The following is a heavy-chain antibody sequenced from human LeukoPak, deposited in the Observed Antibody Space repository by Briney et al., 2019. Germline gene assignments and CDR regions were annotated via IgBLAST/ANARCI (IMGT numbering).Heavy chain of an antibody. V-gene: IGHV3-23*01. J-gene: IGHJ6*03. CDR2: ISGSGAGT. Sequence: PGGTLRLSCAASAFTFSSYGMGWVRQAPGKGLDWVSSISGSGAGTYYADSVKGRFTISRDNSENTLYLQINSLRAEDTAVYYCAKDGCSGGSCYLDYYYYMDVWGKGTTVTVSS. CDR1: AFTFSSYG. CDR3: AKDGCSGGSCYLDYYYYMDV. D-gene: IGHD2-15*01.